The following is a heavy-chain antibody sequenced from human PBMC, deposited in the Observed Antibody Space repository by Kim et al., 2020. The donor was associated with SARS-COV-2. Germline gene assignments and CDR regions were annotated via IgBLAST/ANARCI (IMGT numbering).Heavy chain of an antibody. CDR3: ARDRLAVAGTTYYYGMDV. CDR2: IYYSGST. CDR1: GGSISSYY. Sequence: SETLSLTCTVSGGSISSYYWNWIRQPPGKGLEWIRYIYYSGSTNYNPSLKSRVTISVDTAKNQFSLKLSSVTAADTAVYYCARDRLAVAGTTYYYGMDVWGQGTTVTVSS. D-gene: IGHD6-19*01. J-gene: IGHJ6*02. V-gene: IGHV4-59*12.